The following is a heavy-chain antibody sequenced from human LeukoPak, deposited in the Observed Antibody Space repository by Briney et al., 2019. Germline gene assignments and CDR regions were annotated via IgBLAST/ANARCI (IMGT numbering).Heavy chain of an antibody. Sequence: SETLSLTCTVSGGSISSYYRSWIRQPAGKGLEWIGRIYTSGSTNYNPSLKSRVTMSVDTSKNQFSLKLSSVTAADTAVYYCARSGRIAAADYYYYYGMDVWGQGTTVTVSS. CDR2: IYTSGST. CDR1: GGSISSYY. V-gene: IGHV4-4*07. D-gene: IGHD6-13*01. J-gene: IGHJ6*02. CDR3: ARSGRIAAADYYYYYGMDV.